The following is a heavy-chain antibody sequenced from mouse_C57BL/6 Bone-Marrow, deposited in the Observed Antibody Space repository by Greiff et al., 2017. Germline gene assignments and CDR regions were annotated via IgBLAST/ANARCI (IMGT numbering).Heavy chain of an antibody. J-gene: IGHJ3*01. D-gene: IGHD1-1*01. Sequence: QVQLQQSGAELARPGASVKLSCKASGYTFTSYGISWVKQRTGQGLEWIGEIYPRSGNTYYNEKFKGKATLTADKSSSTAYMDLRSLTSEDSAVYFCARDYYGSRGAYWGQGTLVTVSA. V-gene: IGHV1-81*01. CDR2: IYPRSGNT. CDR3: ARDYYGSRGAY. CDR1: GYTFTSYG.